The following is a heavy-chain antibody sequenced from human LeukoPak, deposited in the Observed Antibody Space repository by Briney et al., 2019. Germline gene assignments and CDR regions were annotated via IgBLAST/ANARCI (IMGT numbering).Heavy chain of an antibody. CDR3: ASSVRFSYYFDY. CDR2: IWYDGSNK. J-gene: IGHJ4*02. CDR1: GFTFSSYG. D-gene: IGHD3-10*01. Sequence: PGGSLRLSCAASGFTFSSYGMHWVRQAPGKGLEWVAVIWYDGSNKYYADSVKGRFTISRDNSKNTLYLQMNSLRAEDTAVYYCASSVRFSYYFDYWGQGTLVTVSS. V-gene: IGHV3-33*01.